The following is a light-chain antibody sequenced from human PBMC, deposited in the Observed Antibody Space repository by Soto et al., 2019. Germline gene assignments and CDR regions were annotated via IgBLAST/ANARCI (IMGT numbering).Light chain of an antibody. J-gene: IGKJ1*01. V-gene: IGKV1-5*01. CDR3: LQHNSYPWT. Sequence: DIQMTQSPSTVSASVGDGVTITCRASQSISTWLAWYQQKPGKAPKLLIYDASTLESGVPSGFSGSGSGTEFTLTISSLQPDDFATYYCLQHNSYPWTFGQGTKVEIK. CDR2: DAS. CDR1: QSISTW.